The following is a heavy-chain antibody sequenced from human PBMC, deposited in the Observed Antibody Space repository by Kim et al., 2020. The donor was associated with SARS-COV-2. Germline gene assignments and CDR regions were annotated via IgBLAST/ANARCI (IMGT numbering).Heavy chain of an antibody. D-gene: IGHD3-16*01. CDR3: AKDLSGAIEGGAVYDY. V-gene: IGHV3-23*01. J-gene: IGHJ4*02. CDR2: ISGSGGST. CDR1: GFTFSSYA. Sequence: GGSLRLSCAASGFTFSSYAMSWVRQAPGKGLEWVSAISGSGGSTYYADSVKGRFTISRDNSKNTLYLQMNSLRAEDTAVYYCAKDLSGAIEGGAVYDYWGQGTLVTVSS.